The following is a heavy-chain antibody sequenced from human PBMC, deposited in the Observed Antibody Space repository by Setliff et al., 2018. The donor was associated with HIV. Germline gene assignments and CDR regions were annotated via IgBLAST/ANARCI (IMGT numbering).Heavy chain of an antibody. CDR1: GGAFNGYY. D-gene: IGHD2-21*01. V-gene: IGHV4-34*01. CDR3: TRAQIAAPRPFDY. Sequence: SETLSLTCAVYGGAFNGYYWTWIRQSPGRGLEWIGEINHKGVTNYSPSLMRRATISAETSNNQFSLRLSSVTAADTALYFCTRAQIAAPRPFDYWGQGTLVTVSS. J-gene: IGHJ4*02. CDR2: INHKGVT.